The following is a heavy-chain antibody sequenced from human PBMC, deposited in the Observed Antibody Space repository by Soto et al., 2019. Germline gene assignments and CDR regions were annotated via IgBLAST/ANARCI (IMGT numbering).Heavy chain of an antibody. Sequence: EVQLVETGGGLIQPGGSLRLSCAASGFTVSSNYMSWVRQAPGKGLEWVSVIYSGGSTYYADSVKGRFTISRDNSKNTLYLQMNSLRAEDTAVYYCARDRYWNYGGGMDVWGQGTTVTVSS. CDR2: IYSGGST. D-gene: IGHD1-7*01. CDR1: GFTVSSNY. CDR3: ARDRYWNYGGGMDV. V-gene: IGHV3-53*02. J-gene: IGHJ6*02.